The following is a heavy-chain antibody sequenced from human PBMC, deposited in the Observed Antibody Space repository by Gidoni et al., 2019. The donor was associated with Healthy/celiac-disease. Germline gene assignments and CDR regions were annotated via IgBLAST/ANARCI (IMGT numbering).Heavy chain of an antibody. Sequence: EVQLVESGGGLVKPGGSLRLSCAASGFTFSSYSMNWVRQAPGKGLEWVSSISSSSSYIYYADSVKGRFTIARDNAKNSLYLQMNSLRAEDTAVYYCARDRGHTVTPGGPWGQGTLVTVSS. D-gene: IGHD4-4*01. CDR3: ARDRGHTVTPGGP. CDR1: GFTFSSYS. J-gene: IGHJ5*02. V-gene: IGHV3-21*01. CDR2: ISSSSSYI.